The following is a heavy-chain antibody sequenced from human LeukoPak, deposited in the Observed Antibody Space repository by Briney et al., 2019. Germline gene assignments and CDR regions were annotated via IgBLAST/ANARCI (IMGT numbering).Heavy chain of an antibody. V-gene: IGHV3-15*01. J-gene: IGHJ4*02. D-gene: IGHD2-21*02. CDR2: IKSKTDGGTT. CDR1: GFPFSNAW. CDR3: TTEMAYCGGDCYTY. Sequence: GGSLRLSCAASGFPFSNAWMSWVRQAPGKGLEWVGRIKSKTDGGTTDYAAPVKRRLTISRDDSKTTMYLQMHSLKTEDTAVYYSTTEMAYCGGDCYTYWGQGTLVTVSS.